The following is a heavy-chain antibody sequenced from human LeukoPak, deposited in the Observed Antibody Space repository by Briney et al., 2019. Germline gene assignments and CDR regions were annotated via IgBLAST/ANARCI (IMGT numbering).Heavy chain of an antibody. V-gene: IGHV4-39*01. CDR3: ARQGRIQLWLPYDY. J-gene: IGHJ4*02. CDR1: GGSTSSSSYY. CDR2: IYYSGST. D-gene: IGHD5-18*01. Sequence: SETLSLTCTVSGGSTSSSSYYWGWIRQPPGKGLEWIGSIYYSGSTYYNPSLKSRVTISVDTSKNQFSLKLSSVTAADTAVYYCARQGRIQLWLPYDYWGQGTLVTVSS.